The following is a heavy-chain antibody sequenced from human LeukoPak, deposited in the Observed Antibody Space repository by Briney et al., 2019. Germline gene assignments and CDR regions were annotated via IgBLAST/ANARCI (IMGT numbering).Heavy chain of an antibody. J-gene: IGHJ4*02. CDR1: GGSFSGYY. Sequence: PSETLSLTCAVYGGSFSGYYWSWLRQPPGKGLEWIGEINHSGSTNYNPSLKSRVTISVDTSKNQFSLKLSSVTAADTAVYYCARHGAPLRYGSGNYYKGAPFDYWGQGTLVTVSS. CDR3: ARHGAPLRYGSGNYYKGAPFDY. D-gene: IGHD3-10*01. CDR2: INHSGST. V-gene: IGHV4-34*01.